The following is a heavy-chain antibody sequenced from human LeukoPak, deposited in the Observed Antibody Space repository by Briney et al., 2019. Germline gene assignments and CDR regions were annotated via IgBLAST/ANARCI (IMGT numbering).Heavy chain of an antibody. D-gene: IGHD3-10*01. V-gene: IGHV4-34*01. J-gene: IGHJ4*02. Sequence: SETLSLTCAVYGGSFSGYYWSWIRQPPGKGLEWIGEINHSGSTNYNPSLKSRVTISVDTSKNQFSLKLSSVTAADTAVYYCARFSFGGCLDYWGQGTLVTVSS. CDR2: INHSGST. CDR1: GGSFSGYY. CDR3: ARFSFGGCLDY.